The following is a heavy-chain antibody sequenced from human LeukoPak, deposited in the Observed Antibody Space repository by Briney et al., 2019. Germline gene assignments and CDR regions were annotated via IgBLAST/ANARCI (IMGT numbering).Heavy chain of an antibody. D-gene: IGHD4-23*01. V-gene: IGHV1-2*06. CDR2: INPNSGGT. J-gene: IGHJ4*02. CDR3: ATALKYGGNSGYYFDY. CDR1: GYTFTGYY. Sequence: ASVKVSCKASGYTFTGYYMHWVRQAPGQGLEWMGRINPNSGGTNYAQKFQGRVTMTRDTSISTAYMELSRLRSDDTAVYYCATALKYGGNSGYYFDYWAQGTLVTVSS.